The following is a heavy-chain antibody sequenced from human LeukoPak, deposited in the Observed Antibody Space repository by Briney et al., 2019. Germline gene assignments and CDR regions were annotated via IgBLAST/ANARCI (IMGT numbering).Heavy chain of an antibody. D-gene: IGHD3-22*01. V-gene: IGHV3-33*08. J-gene: IGHJ4*02. CDR3: ARDTYYYDSSGYYSDFDY. Sequence: GGSLRLSCAASGFTFSSYAMSWVRQAPGKGLEWVAVIWYDGSNKYYADSVKGRFTISRDNSKNTLYLQMNSLRAEDTAVYYCARDTYYYDSSGYYSDFDYWGQGTLVTVSS. CDR2: IWYDGSNK. CDR1: GFTFSSYA.